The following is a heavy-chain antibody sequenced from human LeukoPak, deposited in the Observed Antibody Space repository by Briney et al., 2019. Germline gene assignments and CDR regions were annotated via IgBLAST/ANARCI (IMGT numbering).Heavy chain of an antibody. D-gene: IGHD2-2*01. V-gene: IGHV4-34*01. CDR1: GGSFSGYY. CDR2: INHSGNT. J-gene: IGHJ4*02. Sequence: PSETLSLTCAVYGGSFSGYYWSWIRQPPGKGLEWIGEINHSGNTNYNPSLKSRVTISVDTSKNRFSLKLSSVTAADTAVYYCARRGTAALGYWGQGTLVSVSS. CDR3: ARRGTAALGY.